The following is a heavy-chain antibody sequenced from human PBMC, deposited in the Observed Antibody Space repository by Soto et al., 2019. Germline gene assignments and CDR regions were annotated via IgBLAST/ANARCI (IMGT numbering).Heavy chain of an antibody. J-gene: IGHJ5*02. V-gene: IGHV4-59*01. Sequence: SETLSLTCTVSGGSISSYYWSWIRQPPGKGLEWIGYIYYSGSTNYNPSLKSRVTISVDTSKNQFSLKLSSVTAADTAVYYCARTSGSLGWFDPWGQGTLVTVSS. CDR1: GGSISSYY. CDR3: ARTSGSLGWFDP. CDR2: IYYSGST. D-gene: IGHD1-26*01.